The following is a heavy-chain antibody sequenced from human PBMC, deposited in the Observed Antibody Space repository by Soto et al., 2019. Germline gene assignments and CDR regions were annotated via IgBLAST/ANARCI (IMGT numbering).Heavy chain of an antibody. J-gene: IGHJ3*01. D-gene: IGHD3-9*01. V-gene: IGHV4-4*02. CDR2: ISHSGTS. CDR1: GGSISSSHW. CDR3: ARVVLTITRGAFDA. Sequence: QVQLQESGPGLVKPSGTLSLTCAVSGGSISSSHWWTWVRQSPGKGLEYIGDISHSGTSNSNPSLKSRATLSVDKSQNHFSLTLTSVTAADTAVYYCARVVLTITRGAFDAWGQGTLVIVSS.